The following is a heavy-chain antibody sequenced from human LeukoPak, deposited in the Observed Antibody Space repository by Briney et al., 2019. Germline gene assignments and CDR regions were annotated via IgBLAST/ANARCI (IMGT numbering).Heavy chain of an antibody. V-gene: IGHV4-30-4*08. CDR3: ARDCSGGSCYGAFDI. J-gene: IGHJ3*02. CDR2: IYYSGST. D-gene: IGHD2-15*01. CDR1: GGSISSGGYY. Sequence: SQTLSLTCTVSGGSISSGGYYWSWIRQHPGKGLEWIGYIYYSGSTYYNPSLKSRVTISVDTSENRFSLKLSSVTATDTAVYYCARDCSGGSCYGAFDIWGQGTMVTVSS.